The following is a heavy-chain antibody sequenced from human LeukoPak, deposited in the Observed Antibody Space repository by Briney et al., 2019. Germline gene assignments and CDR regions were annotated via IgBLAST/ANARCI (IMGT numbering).Heavy chain of an antibody. CDR1: GFIFSDYS. V-gene: IGHV3-48*04. D-gene: IGHD3-9*01. J-gene: IGHJ4*02. CDR3: ARDKDWAFDY. CDR2: IGANSDII. Sequence: PGGSLRLSCAASGFIFSDYSMNWVRQAPGKGLEWVSYIGANSDIIYYTDSVKGRFTISRDYAKNSLYLQMNSLRAEDTAVYYCARDKDWAFDYWGQGTLVTVSS.